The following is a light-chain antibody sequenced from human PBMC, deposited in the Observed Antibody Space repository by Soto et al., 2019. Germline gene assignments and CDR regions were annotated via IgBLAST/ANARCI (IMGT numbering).Light chain of an antibody. CDR3: QNHSLAPSVT. CDR2: AAS. V-gene: IGKV1-27*01. CDR1: QGINSY. Sequence: DIQMTQSPSSLSASVGDRVTISCRASQGINSYLAWYQQKPGKATKLLIYAASTFPSGVPSRFSGSGSGTHFTITISSSQTEHVATYDCQNHSLAPSVTFGPGTQV. J-gene: IGKJ3*01.